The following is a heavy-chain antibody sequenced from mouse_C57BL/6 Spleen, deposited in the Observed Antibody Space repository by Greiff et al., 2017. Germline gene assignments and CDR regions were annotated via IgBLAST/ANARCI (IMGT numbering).Heavy chain of an antibody. J-gene: IGHJ1*03. V-gene: IGHV1-80*01. CDR2: IYPGDGDT. CDR1: GYAFSSYW. CDR3: ARDLSYWSSYDFDV. D-gene: IGHD1-1*01. Sequence: VQLQQSGAELVKPGASVKISCKASGYAFSSYWMNWVKQRPGKGLEWIGQIYPGDGDTNYNGKFKGKATLTADKSSSTAYMKLSSLTSEDSAVYFGARDLSYWSSYDFDVWGTGTTVTVSS.